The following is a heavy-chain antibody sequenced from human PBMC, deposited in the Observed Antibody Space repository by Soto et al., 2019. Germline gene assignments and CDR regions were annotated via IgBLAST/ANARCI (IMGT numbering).Heavy chain of an antibody. CDR2: ISAKSGNT. D-gene: IGHD2-21*02. CDR3: ARDSLAFCTGDCDCYYSMDV. J-gene: IGHJ6*02. Sequence: QVRLVQSGAEVKKPGASVKVSCKASGYTFSSYGISWVRQAPGQGPEWMGWISAKSGNTNYAQKFRGRVTMTAVTSTTTAYMEVRSLRADDTAVYYCARDSLAFCTGDCDCYYSMDVWGQGTTVAVSS. CDR1: GYTFSSYG. V-gene: IGHV1-18*04.